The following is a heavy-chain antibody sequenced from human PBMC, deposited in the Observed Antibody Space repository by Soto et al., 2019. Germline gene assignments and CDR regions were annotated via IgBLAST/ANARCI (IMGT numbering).Heavy chain of an antibody. J-gene: IGHJ4*02. Sequence: SVKVSCKTSEDTFSIYTLSWVRQAPGQGLVWMGRVLPFLDVTTYSQRFQGRVTITVDRSTTTAYMELSSLTFEDTAVYYCARDRKNSNWPNFDSWAPGTLVTVSS. CDR3: ARDRKNSNWPNFDS. CDR2: VLPFLDVT. V-gene: IGHV1-69*02. CDR1: EDTFSIYT. D-gene: IGHD6-13*01.